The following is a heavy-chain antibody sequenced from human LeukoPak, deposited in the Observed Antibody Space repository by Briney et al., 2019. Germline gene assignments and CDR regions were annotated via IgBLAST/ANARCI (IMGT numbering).Heavy chain of an antibody. CDR1: GYTFSSYW. CDR2: IYPGDSDT. V-gene: IGHV5-51*01. CDR3: ARYSPDVVVAPSAQFDY. Sequence: RGESLKISCKGSGYTFSSYWIAWVRQMPGKGLEWMGIIYPGDSDTRYSPSFEGQVTISADKTISTAYLQWNSLKASDTATYYCARYSPDVVVAPSAQFDYWGQGTLVTVSS. D-gene: IGHD2-2*01. J-gene: IGHJ4*02.